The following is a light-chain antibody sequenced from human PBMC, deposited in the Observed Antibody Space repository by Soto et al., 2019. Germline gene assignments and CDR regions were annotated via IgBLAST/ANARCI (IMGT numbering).Light chain of an antibody. V-gene: IGLV2-23*01. J-gene: IGLJ1*01. CDR3: CSYAGSSTYV. Sequence: QSARTQPASVSESPGQSITISCTGTSSDVGSYNLVSWYQQHPGKATKLMIYEGSKRPSGVSNRFTGSKSGNTAYLTISGLQAEDEADYYCCSYAGSSTYVLGTGTKLTVL. CDR1: SSDVGSYNL. CDR2: EGS.